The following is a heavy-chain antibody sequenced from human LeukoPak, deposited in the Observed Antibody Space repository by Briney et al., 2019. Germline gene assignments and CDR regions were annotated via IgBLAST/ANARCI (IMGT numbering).Heavy chain of an antibody. Sequence: SSETLSLTCTVSGGSISSGDDYWSWIRQPPGKGLEWIGYINYSGSTYYNPSLKSRVTISVDTSKNQFSLRLSSVTAADTAVYHCAGDRPRYCSSTRCSNHATPWFFALWGRGTLVTVSS. CDR3: AGDRPRYCSSTRCSNHATPWFFAL. V-gene: IGHV4-30-4*01. D-gene: IGHD2-2*01. J-gene: IGHJ2*01. CDR2: INYSGST. CDR1: GGSISSGDDY.